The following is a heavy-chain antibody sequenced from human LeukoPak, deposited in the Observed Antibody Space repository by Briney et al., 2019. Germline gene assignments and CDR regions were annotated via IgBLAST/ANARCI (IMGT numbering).Heavy chain of an antibody. J-gene: IGHJ4*02. Sequence: GGSLRLSCAASGFTPSNYAMSWARQAPGKGLEWVSAISGSGGSTYYADSVKGRFTISRDNSKNTLYLQMNSLRAEDTAVYYCAKSSRRLAAGYSSSWYLNYYFDYWGQGTLVTVSS. D-gene: IGHD6-13*01. V-gene: IGHV3-23*01. CDR1: GFTPSNYA. CDR2: ISGSGGST. CDR3: AKSSRRLAAGYSSSWYLNYYFDY.